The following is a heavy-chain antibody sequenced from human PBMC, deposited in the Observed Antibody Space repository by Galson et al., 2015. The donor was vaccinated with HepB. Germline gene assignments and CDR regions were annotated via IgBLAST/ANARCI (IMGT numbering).Heavy chain of an antibody. V-gene: IGHV1-2*02. CDR3: ARDGYCSSTSCSVGAFDI. D-gene: IGHD2-2*03. CDR1: GYTFTGYY. Sequence: CKASGYTFTGYYMHWVRQAPGQGLEWMGWINPNSGGTNYAQKFQGRVTMTRDTSISTAYMELSRLRSDDTAVYYCARDGYCSSTSCSVGAFDIWGQGTMVTVSS. CDR2: INPNSGGT. J-gene: IGHJ3*02.